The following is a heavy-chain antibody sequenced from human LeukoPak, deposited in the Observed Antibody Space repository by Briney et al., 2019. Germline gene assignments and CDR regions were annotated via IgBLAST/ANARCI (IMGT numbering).Heavy chain of an antibody. Sequence: SETLSLTCTVSGGSISSSSYYWGWIRQPPGKGLEWIGSIYYSGSTYYNPSLKSRVTISVDTSKNQFSLKLSSVTAADTAVYYCARMVLGYCSSTSCYGWFDPWGQGTLVTVSS. CDR1: GGSISSSSYY. CDR2: IYYSGST. V-gene: IGHV4-39*01. D-gene: IGHD2-2*01. J-gene: IGHJ5*02. CDR3: ARMVLGYCSSTSCYGWFDP.